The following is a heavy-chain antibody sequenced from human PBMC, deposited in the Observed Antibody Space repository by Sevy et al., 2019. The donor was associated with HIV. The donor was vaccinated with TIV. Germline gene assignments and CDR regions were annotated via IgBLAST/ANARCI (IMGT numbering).Heavy chain of an antibody. Sequence: GGSLRLSCAASGFTFSSYAMSWVRQAPGKGLEWVSAISGSGCSTYYADSVKGRFTISRDNSKNTLYLQMNSLRAEDTAVYYCAKDHIVVVPAAHYFDYWGQGTLVTVSS. J-gene: IGHJ4*02. CDR1: GFTFSSYA. CDR2: ISGSGCST. D-gene: IGHD2-2*01. CDR3: AKDHIVVVPAAHYFDY. V-gene: IGHV3-23*01.